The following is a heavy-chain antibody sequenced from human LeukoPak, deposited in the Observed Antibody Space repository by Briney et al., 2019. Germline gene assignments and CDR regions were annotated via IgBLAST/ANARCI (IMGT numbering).Heavy chain of an antibody. CDR1: GYTFTSYD. V-gene: IGHV1-8*01. CDR2: MNPNSGNT. D-gene: IGHD3-22*01. CDR3: ARAGAYYYDSSGYSINPLDAFGI. Sequence: ASVKVSCKASGYTFTSYDINWVRQATGQGLEWMGWMNPNSGNTGYAQKFQGRVTMTRNTSISTAYMEPSSLRSEDTAVYYCARAGAYYYDSSGYSINPLDAFGIWGQGTMVTVSS. J-gene: IGHJ3*02.